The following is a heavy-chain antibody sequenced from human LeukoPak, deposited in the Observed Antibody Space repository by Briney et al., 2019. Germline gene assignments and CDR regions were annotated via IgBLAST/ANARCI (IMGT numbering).Heavy chain of an antibody. J-gene: IGHJ6*03. D-gene: IGHD1-1*01. CDR2: INHSGST. CDR3: ATNRPAQLERGYYMDV. Sequence: PSETLSLTCAVYGGSFSGYYWSWIRQPPGKGLEWIGEINHSGSTNYNPSLKSRVTISVDTPKNQFSLKLSSVTAADTAVYYCATNRPAQLERGYYMDVWGKGTTVTVSS. V-gene: IGHV4-34*01. CDR1: GGSFSGYY.